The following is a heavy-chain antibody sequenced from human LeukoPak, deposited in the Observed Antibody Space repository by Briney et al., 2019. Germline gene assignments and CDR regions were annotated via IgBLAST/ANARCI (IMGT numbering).Heavy chain of an antibody. CDR3: ARDRYYGLGSHPEGGGMDV. CDR1: GYTFTGYY. J-gene: IGHJ6*02. CDR2: INPNSGGT. Sequence: GASVKVSCKASGYTFTGYYMHWVRQAPGQGLEWMGWINPNSGGTNYAQKFQGRVTMTRDTSISTAYMELSRLRSDDTAVYYCARDRYYGLGSHPEGGGMDVWGQGTTVTVSS. D-gene: IGHD3-10*01. V-gene: IGHV1-2*02.